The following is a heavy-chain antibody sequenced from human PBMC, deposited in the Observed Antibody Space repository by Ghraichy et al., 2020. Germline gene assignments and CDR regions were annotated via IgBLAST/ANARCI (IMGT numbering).Heavy chain of an antibody. D-gene: IGHD6-19*01. V-gene: IGHV3-53*01. Sequence: GSLRLSCAASGFTVSSNYMSWVRQAPGKGLEWVSVIYSGGSTYYADSVKGRFTISRDNSKNTLYLQMNSLRAEDTAVYYCVRAKYSSGWYSYWGQGTLVTVSS. J-gene: IGHJ4*02. CDR1: GFTVSSNY. CDR2: IYSGGST. CDR3: VRAKYSSGWYSY.